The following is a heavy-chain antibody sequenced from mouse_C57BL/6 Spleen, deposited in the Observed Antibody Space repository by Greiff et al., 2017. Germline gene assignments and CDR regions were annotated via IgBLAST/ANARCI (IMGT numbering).Heavy chain of an antibody. V-gene: IGHV1-59*01. J-gene: IGHJ2*01. CDR2: IDPSDSYT. Sequence: QVQLQQPGAELVRPGTSVKLSCKASGYTFTSYWMHWVKQRPGQGLEWIGVIDPSDSYTNYNQKFKGKATLTVATSSSTAYMQLSSLTSEASAVYYCARSRLGDYWGQGTTLTVSS. CDR1: GYTFTSYW. CDR3: ARSRLGDY. D-gene: IGHD4-1*01.